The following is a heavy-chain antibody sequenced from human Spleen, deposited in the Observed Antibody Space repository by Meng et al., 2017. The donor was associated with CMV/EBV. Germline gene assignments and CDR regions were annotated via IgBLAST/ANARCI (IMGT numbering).Heavy chain of an antibody. CDR3: ARTVSRWATYYDFWSGYYANDAFDI. V-gene: IGHV3-23*03. Sequence: GGSLRLSCAASGFTFSIYAMSWVRQAPGKGLECVSTIFGGDSDTFYADSVKGRFTISRDNSKNTLYLQMTSLRPEDTAVYYCARTVSRWATYYDFWSGYYANDAFDIWGQGTMVTVSS. CDR2: IFGGDSDT. CDR1: GFTFSIYA. D-gene: IGHD3-3*01. J-gene: IGHJ3*02.